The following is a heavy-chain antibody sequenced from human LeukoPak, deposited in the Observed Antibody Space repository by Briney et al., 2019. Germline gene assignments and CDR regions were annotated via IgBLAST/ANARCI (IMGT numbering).Heavy chain of an antibody. V-gene: IGHV5-51*01. CDR1: GYSFTSYW. D-gene: IGHD3-10*01. Sequence: GESLKISCKGSGYSFTSYWIGWVRQMPGKGLEWMGIIYPGDSDTRYSPSFQGQVTISADKSISTAYLQWSSLKASDTAMYYCARRNTLHGSGSYYNVGFDYWGQGTLVTVSS. CDR3: ARRNTLHGSGSYYNVGFDY. J-gene: IGHJ4*02. CDR2: IYPGDSDT.